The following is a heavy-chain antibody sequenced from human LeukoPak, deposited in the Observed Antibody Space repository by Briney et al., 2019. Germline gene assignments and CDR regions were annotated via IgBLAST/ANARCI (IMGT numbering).Heavy chain of an antibody. CDR3: ARQVVAVAGTGYFDY. CDR2: INHSGST. V-gene: IGHV4-34*01. CDR1: GGSFSGYY. D-gene: IGHD6-19*01. J-gene: IGHJ4*02. Sequence: SETLSLTCAVYGGSFSGYYWSWIRQPPGKGLEWIGEINHSGSTNYNPSLKSRVTISVDTSKNQFSLKLSSVTAADTAVYYCARQVVAVAGTGYFDYWGQGTLVTVSS.